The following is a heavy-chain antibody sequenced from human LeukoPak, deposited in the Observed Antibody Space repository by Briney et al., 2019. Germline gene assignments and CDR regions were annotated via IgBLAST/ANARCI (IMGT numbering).Heavy chain of an antibody. CDR1: GGSISSSNW. Sequence: SETLSLTCAVSGGSISSSNWWSWVRQHPGKGLEWIGYIYYSGSTYYNPSLKSRVTISVDTSKNQFSLKLSSVTAADTAVYYCARETLMITFGGVIPYGMDVWGQGTTVTVSS. V-gene: IGHV4-31*11. D-gene: IGHD3-16*01. CDR3: ARETLMITFGGVIPYGMDV. J-gene: IGHJ6*02. CDR2: IYYSGST.